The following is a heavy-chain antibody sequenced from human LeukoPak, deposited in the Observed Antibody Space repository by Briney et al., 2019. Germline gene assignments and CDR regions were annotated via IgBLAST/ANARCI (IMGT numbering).Heavy chain of an antibody. D-gene: IGHD6-6*01. V-gene: IGHV3-21*01. CDR1: GFTFSSYS. CDR2: ISSSSSSYI. J-gene: IGHJ5*02. Sequence: PGGSLRLSCAASGFTFSSYSMNWVRQAPGKGLEWVSSISSSSSSYIYYADSVKGRFTISRDNAKNSLYLQMNSLRAEDTAVYYCARGSSSRWFDPWGQGTLVTVSA. CDR3: ARGSSSRWFDP.